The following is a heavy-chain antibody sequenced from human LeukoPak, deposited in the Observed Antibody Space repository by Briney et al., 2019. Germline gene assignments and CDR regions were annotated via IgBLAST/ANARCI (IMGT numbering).Heavy chain of an antibody. V-gene: IGHV4-39*07. CDR3: ARGGYYGSGRDAFDI. Sequence: SETLSLTCIVSGGSISSGTYYWGWIRQPPGKGLEWIGEINHSGSTNYNPSLKSRVTISVDTSKNQFSLKLSSVTAADTAVYYCARGGYYGSGRDAFDIWGQGTMVTVSS. CDR1: GGSISSGTYY. J-gene: IGHJ3*02. D-gene: IGHD3-10*01. CDR2: INHSGST.